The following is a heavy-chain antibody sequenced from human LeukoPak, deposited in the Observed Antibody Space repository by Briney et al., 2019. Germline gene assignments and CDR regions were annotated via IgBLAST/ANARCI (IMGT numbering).Heavy chain of an antibody. V-gene: IGHV1-46*01. Sequence: ASVKVSCKASAYTFTSYYMHWVRQAPGQGLEWMGIINPSGGSTSYAQKFQGRVTMTRDTSTSTVYMELSSLRSEDTAVYYCARGKYRDHGVTMIVVLGLFDYWGQGTLVTVSS. D-gene: IGHD3-22*01. CDR3: ARGKYRDHGVTMIVVLGLFDY. CDR1: AYTFTSYY. J-gene: IGHJ4*02. CDR2: INPSGGST.